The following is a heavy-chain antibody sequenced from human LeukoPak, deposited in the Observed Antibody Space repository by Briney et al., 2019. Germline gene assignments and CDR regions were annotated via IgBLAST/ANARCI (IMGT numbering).Heavy chain of an antibody. CDR1: GYSISSGYY. CDR2: TYHSGST. J-gene: IGHJ6*04. CDR3: ARGSGSDSSSAYYYYGMDV. Sequence: SETLSLTCAVSGYSISSGYYWGWIRPPPGKGLEWIGSTYHSGSTYYNPSLKSRVTISVDTSKNQFSLKLSSVTAADTAVYYCARGSGSDSSSAYYYYGMDVWGKGTTVTVSS. V-gene: IGHV4-38-2*01. D-gene: IGHD6-13*01.